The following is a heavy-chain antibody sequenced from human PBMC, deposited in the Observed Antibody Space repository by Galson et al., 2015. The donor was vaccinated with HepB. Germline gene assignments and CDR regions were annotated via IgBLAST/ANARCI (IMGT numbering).Heavy chain of an antibody. J-gene: IGHJ4*02. V-gene: IGHV3-49*03. CDR1: GFTFSSYA. D-gene: IGHD3-10*01. Sequence: SLRLSCAASGFTFSSYAMSWFRQAPGKGLEWVGSIRSKAYGGTTEYAASVKGRFTISRDDSKSIAYLQMNSLKTEDTAVYYCTRVKWYYGSGSYLGIDYWGQGTLVTVSS. CDR2: IRSKAYGGTT. CDR3: TRVKWYYGSGSYLGIDY.